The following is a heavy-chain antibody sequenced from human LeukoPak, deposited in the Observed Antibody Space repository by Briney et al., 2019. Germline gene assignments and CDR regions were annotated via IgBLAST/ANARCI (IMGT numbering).Heavy chain of an antibody. CDR1: GHTFTGYY. D-gene: IGHD2-15*01. J-gene: IGHJ4*02. V-gene: IGHV1-2*02. CDR3: ARGGVVVVAAFFDY. CDR2: INPNSGGT. Sequence: ASVKVSCKASGHTFTGYYMHWVRQAPGQGLEWMGWINPNSGGTNYAQKFQGRVTMTRDTSISTAYMELSRLRSDDTAVYYCARGGVVVVAAFFDYWGQGTLVTVSS.